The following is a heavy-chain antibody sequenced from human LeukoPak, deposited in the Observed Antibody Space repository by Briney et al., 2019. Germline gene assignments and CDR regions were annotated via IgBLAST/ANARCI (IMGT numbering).Heavy chain of an antibody. Sequence: ASVKVSCKASGYTFTSYDINWVRQATGQGLEWMGWMNPNSGNTGYAQKFQGRVTMTRNTSVSTAYMELSSLRSEDTAVYYCARGPPGVAGRHFDYWGQGTLVTVSS. D-gene: IGHD6-19*01. J-gene: IGHJ4*02. CDR2: MNPNSGNT. CDR1: GYTFTSYD. CDR3: ARGPPGVAGRHFDY. V-gene: IGHV1-8*01.